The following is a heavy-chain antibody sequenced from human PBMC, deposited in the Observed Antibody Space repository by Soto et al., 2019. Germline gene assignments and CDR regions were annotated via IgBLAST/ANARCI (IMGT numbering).Heavy chain of an antibody. Sequence: GGSLRLSCAASGFTFSSYGMHWVRQAPGKGLEWVAVIWYDGSNKYYADSVKGRFTISRDNSKNTLYLQMNSLRAEDTAVYYCAREGGPYCGGDCYSFVGYWGQGTLVTVSS. J-gene: IGHJ4*02. CDR3: AREGGPYCGGDCYSFVGY. CDR2: IWYDGSNK. D-gene: IGHD2-21*02. CDR1: GFTFSSYG. V-gene: IGHV3-33*01.